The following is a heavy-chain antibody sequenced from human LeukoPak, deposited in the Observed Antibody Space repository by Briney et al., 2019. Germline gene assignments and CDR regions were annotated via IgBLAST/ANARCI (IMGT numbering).Heavy chain of an antibody. CDR2: MNPNSGNT. Sequence: GASVKVSCKASGYTFTSYDINWVRQATGQGLEWMGWMNPNSGNTGYAQKFQGRVTMTRNTSISTAYMELSSLRSEDTAVYYCASRSIVGATDWYFDLWGRGTLVTVSS. CDR3: ASRSIVGATDWYFDL. D-gene: IGHD1-26*01. CDR1: GYTFTSYD. J-gene: IGHJ2*01. V-gene: IGHV1-8*01.